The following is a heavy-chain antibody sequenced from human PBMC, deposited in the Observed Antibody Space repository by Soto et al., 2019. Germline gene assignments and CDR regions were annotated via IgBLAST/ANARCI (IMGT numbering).Heavy chain of an antibody. V-gene: IGHV3-21*01. CDR3: ARENSAGYYCSGGSCPTPPYYFDY. CDR1: GFTFSSYS. J-gene: IGHJ4*02. Sequence: GGSLRLSCAASGFTFSSYSMNWVRQAPGKGLEWVSSISSSSSYIYYADSVKGRFTISRDNAKNSLYLQMNSLRAEDTAVYYCARENSAGYYCSGGSCPTPPYYFDYWGQGTLVTVSS. D-gene: IGHD2-15*01. CDR2: ISSSSSYI.